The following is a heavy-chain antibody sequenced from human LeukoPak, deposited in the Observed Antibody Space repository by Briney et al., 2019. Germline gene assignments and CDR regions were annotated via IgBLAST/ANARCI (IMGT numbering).Heavy chain of an antibody. J-gene: IGHJ3*02. V-gene: IGHV1-69*13. CDR1: GYTFTSYY. CDR3: ARAGGCSSTSCYYLNDAFDI. CDR2: IIPIFGTA. Sequence: ASVKVSCKASGYTFTSYYMHWVRQAPGQGLEWMGGIIPIFGTANYAQKFQGRVTITADEFTSTAYMELSSLRSEDTAVYYCARAGGCSSTSCYYLNDAFDIWGQGTMVTVSS. D-gene: IGHD2-2*01.